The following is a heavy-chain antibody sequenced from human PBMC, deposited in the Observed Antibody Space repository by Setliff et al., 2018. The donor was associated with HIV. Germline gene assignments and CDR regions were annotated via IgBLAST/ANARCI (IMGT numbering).Heavy chain of an antibody. CDR1: GYTFISYG. D-gene: IGHD2-15*01. Sequence: GASVKVSCKASGYTFISYGISWVRQAPGQGLEWMGWISPSNGYKDYAQKFRDRVTLTTDTSTSTACMEIKSLKSDAPAVYYCSRGYCGGGICYSPNWIDPWGQGTLVTVSS. V-gene: IGHV1-18*01. J-gene: IGHJ5*02. CDR2: ISPSNGYK. CDR3: SRGYCGGGICYSPNWIDP.